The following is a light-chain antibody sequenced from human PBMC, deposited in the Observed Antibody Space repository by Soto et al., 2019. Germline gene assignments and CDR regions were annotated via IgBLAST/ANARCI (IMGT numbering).Light chain of an antibody. CDR3: AAWDDSLNGV. CDR1: SSNVGSHT. Sequence: QSVLTQPPSASGTPGQRVTITCSGSSSNVGSHTVNWYQQVPGTAPKLLIYDNNRRPSGVPDRFSGSISATSASLAISGLQSDDEADYYCAAWDDSLNGVFGGGTKVTVL. V-gene: IGLV1-44*01. J-gene: IGLJ2*01. CDR2: DNN.